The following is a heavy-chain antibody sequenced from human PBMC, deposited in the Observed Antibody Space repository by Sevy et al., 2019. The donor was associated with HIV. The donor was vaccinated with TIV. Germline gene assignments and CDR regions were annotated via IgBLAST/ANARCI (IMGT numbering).Heavy chain of an antibody. CDR2: ISSGTTYT. J-gene: IGHJ4*01. Sequence: GGSLRLSCAASRFTFSDYYMSWIRQAPGKGLEWISFISSGTTYTKYADSVRGRFTISRDNSKNSLFLQMNSLRGDDTAIYYCARDRRHYGGQYFDYWGHGTLVTVSS. CDR1: RFTFSDYY. D-gene: IGHD4-17*01. CDR3: ARDRRHYGGQYFDY. V-gene: IGHV3-11*06.